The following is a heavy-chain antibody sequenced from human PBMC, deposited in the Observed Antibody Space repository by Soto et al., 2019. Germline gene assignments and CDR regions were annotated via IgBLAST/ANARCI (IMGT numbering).Heavy chain of an antibody. CDR3: ARGHSGNYDYIWGSYRYSFAFDI. V-gene: IGHV1-8*01. CDR2: MNPNSGNT. J-gene: IGHJ3*02. CDR1: GYTFTSYD. D-gene: IGHD3-16*02. Sequence: ASVKVSCKASGYTFTSYDINWVRQATGQGLEWMGWMNPNSGNTGYAQKFQGRVTMTRNTSISTAYMELSSLRSEDTAVYYCARGHSGNYDYIWGSYRYSFAFDIWGQGTMVTVSS.